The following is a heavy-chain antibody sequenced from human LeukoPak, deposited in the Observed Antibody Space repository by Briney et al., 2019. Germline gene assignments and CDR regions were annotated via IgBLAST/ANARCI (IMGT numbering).Heavy chain of an antibody. Sequence: GGSLRLSCAASGFTFSSYAMHWVRQAPGKGLEWVAVISYDGSNKYYADSVKGRFTISRDNSKNTLYLQMNSLRAEDTAVYYCARDLKAYYYDSSGYPDAFDIWGQGTMVTVSS. CDR1: GFTFSSYA. J-gene: IGHJ3*02. D-gene: IGHD3-22*01. CDR2: ISYDGSNK. V-gene: IGHV3-30-3*01. CDR3: ARDLKAYYYDSSGYPDAFDI.